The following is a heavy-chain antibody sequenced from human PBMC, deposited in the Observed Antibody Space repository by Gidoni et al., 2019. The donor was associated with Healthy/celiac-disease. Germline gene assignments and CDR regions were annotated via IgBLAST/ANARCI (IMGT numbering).Heavy chain of an antibody. CDR1: GFTFSSYR. J-gene: IGHJ6*02. V-gene: IGHV3-21*01. CDR2: ISSSSSYI. CDR3: ARVSDSGYDFGYYYGMDV. Sequence: EVQLVESGGGLVKPGGSLRLSCAASGFTFSSYRMNWVRQAPGKGLEWVSSISSSSSYIYYADSVKGRFTISRDNAKNSLYLQMNSLRAEDTAVYYCARVSDSGYDFGYYYGMDVWGQGTTVTVSS. D-gene: IGHD5-12*01.